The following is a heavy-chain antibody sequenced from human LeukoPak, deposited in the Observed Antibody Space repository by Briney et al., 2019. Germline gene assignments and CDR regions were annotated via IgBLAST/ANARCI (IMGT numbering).Heavy chain of an antibody. V-gene: IGHV3-30*02. CDR3: ARDRSVIRPNYFDY. J-gene: IGHJ4*02. D-gene: IGHD2-21*01. CDR2: IRYDGSNE. CDR1: GFTFSSYG. Sequence: GGSLRLSCAASGFTFSSYGMHWVRQAPGKGLEWVSFIRYDGSNEYYADSVRGRFTISRDNSKNTLYLQMNSLRAEDTAVYYCARDRSVIRPNYFDYWGQGTLVTVSS.